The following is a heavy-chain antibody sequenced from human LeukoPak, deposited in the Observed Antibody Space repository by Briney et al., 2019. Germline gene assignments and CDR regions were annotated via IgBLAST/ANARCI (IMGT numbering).Heavy chain of an antibody. CDR1: GYTFTSYG. CDR2: MNPNSGNT. J-gene: IGHJ5*02. CDR3: ARDAKFCSSSSCLLRGSHWFDP. D-gene: IGHD2-2*01. Sequence: ASVKVSCKASGYTFTSYGISWVRQAPGQGLEWMGWMNPNSGNTGYAQKFQGRVTMTRNTSITTAYMELVSLTSEDTAVYYCARDAKFCSSSSCLLRGSHWFDPWGQGTLVTVSS. V-gene: IGHV1-8*02.